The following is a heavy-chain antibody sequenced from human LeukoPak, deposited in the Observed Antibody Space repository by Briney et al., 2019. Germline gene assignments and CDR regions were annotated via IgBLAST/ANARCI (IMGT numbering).Heavy chain of an antibody. V-gene: IGHV3-21*01. J-gene: IGHJ4*02. D-gene: IGHD3-10*01. CDR1: GFTLSSYS. CDR2: ISSSSSYI. CDR3: ARDSGITLLRGVIDY. Sequence: PGGSLRLSCAASGFTLSSYSMNWVRQAPGKGLEWVSSISSSSSYIYYADSVKGRFTISRDNAKNSLYLQMNSLRAEDTAVYYCARDSGITLLRGVIDYWGQGTLVTVSS.